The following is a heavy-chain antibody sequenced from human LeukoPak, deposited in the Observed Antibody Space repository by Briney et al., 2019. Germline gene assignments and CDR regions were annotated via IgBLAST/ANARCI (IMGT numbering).Heavy chain of an antibody. CDR1: GGTFSSYA. V-gene: IGHV1-69*06. J-gene: IGHJ3*02. Sequence: SVKVSCKASGGTFSSYAISWVRQAPGQGLEWMGGIIPIFGTANYAQKFQGRVTMTEDTSTDTAYMELSSLRSEDTAVYYCATDRGEGAFDIWGQGTMVTVSS. CDR3: ATDRGEGAFDI. CDR2: IIPIFGTA.